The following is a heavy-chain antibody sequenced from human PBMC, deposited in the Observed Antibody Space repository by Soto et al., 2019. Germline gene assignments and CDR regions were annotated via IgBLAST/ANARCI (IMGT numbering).Heavy chain of an antibody. CDR1: GFTFSNAW. CDR3: ARGKQWLVRGGDWFDP. CDR2: IKKKADGGTT. J-gene: IGHJ5*02. D-gene: IGHD6-19*01. V-gene: IGHV3-15*01. Sequence: GGSLRLSCAASGFTFSNAWMSWVRQAPGKGLEWVGLIKKKADGGTTDYAAPLKGRFTISRDDSKNTLYLQMSSLKIEDTAVYYCARGKQWLVRGGDWFDPWGQGTLVTVSS.